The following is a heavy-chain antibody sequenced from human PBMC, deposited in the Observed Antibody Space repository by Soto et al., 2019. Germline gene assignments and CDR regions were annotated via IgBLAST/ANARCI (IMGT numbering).Heavy chain of an antibody. Sequence: ASVKVSCKASGYTITSYYMHWVRRAPGQGLEWMGIINPSSSATRYSQKFQGRVTMTRDVSTSTVYMEMSGLRSEDTAVYYCARGYCSSGNCYRLYYYEMDVWGQGTTVTVSS. CDR3: ARGYCSSGNCYRLYYYEMDV. J-gene: IGHJ6*02. V-gene: IGHV1-46*01. CDR1: GYTITSYY. D-gene: IGHD2-15*01. CDR2: INPSSSAT.